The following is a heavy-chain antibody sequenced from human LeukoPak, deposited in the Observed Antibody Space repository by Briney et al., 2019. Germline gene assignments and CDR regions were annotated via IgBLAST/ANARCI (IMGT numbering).Heavy chain of an antibody. CDR1: GFTVSSNY. Sequence: GGSLRLSCAASGFTVSSNYMNWVRQAPGKGLEWVSVISSGGNTYSADSVKGRFTISRGSSKNMLYLQMNSLRAEDTAVYYCAVPPHCSSTSCYNGFDYWGQGTLVTVSS. CDR3: AVPPHCSSTSCYNGFDY. CDR2: ISSGGNT. J-gene: IGHJ4*02. V-gene: IGHV3-66*02. D-gene: IGHD2-2*02.